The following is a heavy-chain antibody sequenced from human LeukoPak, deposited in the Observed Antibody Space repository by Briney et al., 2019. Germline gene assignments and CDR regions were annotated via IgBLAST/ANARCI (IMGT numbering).Heavy chain of an antibody. J-gene: IGHJ1*01. D-gene: IGHD3-22*01. V-gene: IGHV4-39*01. CDR1: GDSVSRSDSY. CDR2: IYYSGRT. Sequence: DPSETLSLTCSVSGDSVSRSDSYWDWIRQPPGKGLEWIGTIYYSGRTYYSPSLKSRVTMSVDPSINQFSLNLRSVTAADTALYYCARRRYYDGSGYLEWGQGTLLSVSS. CDR3: ARRRYYDGSGYLE.